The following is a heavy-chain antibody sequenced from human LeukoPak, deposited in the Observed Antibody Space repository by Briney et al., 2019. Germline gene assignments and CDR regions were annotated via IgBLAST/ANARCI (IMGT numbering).Heavy chain of an antibody. J-gene: IGHJ4*02. CDR1: GFTFSTYG. CDR2: ISYDGSTK. D-gene: IGHD5-18*01. CDR3: ARGQFVGYSYGLGY. Sequence: PGGSLRLSCTASGFTFSTYGMHWVRQAPGKGLEWVTLISYDGSTKYYSDSVKGRFTLSRDNSKNTLYLQMNSLRAGDTAVYYCARGQFVGYSYGLGYWGQGALVTVSS. V-gene: IGHV3-30*03.